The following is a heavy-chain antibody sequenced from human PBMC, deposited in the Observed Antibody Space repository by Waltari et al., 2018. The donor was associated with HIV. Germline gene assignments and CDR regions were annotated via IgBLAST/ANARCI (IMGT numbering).Heavy chain of an antibody. CDR1: GFHFNKNS. CDR3: AREALYDSSGYYFDY. J-gene: IGHJ4*02. CDR2: IKQDESEK. V-gene: IGHV3-7*01. D-gene: IGHD3-22*01. Sequence: EVQLVESGGGLVQPGWSLVLSFAASGFHFNKNSITWVRQAPGKGLEWVANIKQDESEKYYVDSLKGRFTISRDNAKNSLFLQMNSLRVEDTAVYYCAREALYDSSGYYFDYWGQGTLVTVSS.